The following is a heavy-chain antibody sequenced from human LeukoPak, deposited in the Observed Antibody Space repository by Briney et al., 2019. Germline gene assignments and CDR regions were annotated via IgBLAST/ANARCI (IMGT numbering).Heavy chain of an antibody. V-gene: IGHV3-53*01. D-gene: IGHD5-18*01. Sequence: PGGSLRLSCAVSGFTVTSHYMSWVRQAPGKGLEWVSFIYTGGSTVYADSVKGRCSISRDKSKNTLYLDINNLRGQDTAIYYCARTNIGYSYAPYWGQGTLVTVSS. CDR1: GFTVTSHY. CDR3: ARTNIGYSYAPY. J-gene: IGHJ4*02. CDR2: IYTGGST.